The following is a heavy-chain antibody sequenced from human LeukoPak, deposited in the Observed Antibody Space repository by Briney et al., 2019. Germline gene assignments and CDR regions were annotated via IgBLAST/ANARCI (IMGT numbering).Heavy chain of an antibody. Sequence: SETLSLTCTVSGGSINNGGYYWSWIRQHPGKGLEWIGYIYYSGSSYYNPSLRSRVTISVDTSKNHFSLKLSSVTAADTAVYYCARGDPGAFDIWGQGTMVTVSS. CDR2: IYYSGSS. D-gene: IGHD2-21*01. J-gene: IGHJ3*02. CDR1: GGSINNGGYY. V-gene: IGHV4-31*03. CDR3: ARGDPGAFDI.